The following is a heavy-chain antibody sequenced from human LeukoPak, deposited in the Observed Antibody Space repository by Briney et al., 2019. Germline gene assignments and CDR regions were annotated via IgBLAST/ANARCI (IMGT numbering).Heavy chain of an antibody. V-gene: IGHV4-39*01. CDR3: ARPPGFSTSFWA. CDR2: IHYTGST. J-gene: IGHJ5*02. Sequence: PSETLSLTCTVSGGSISGSSYYWGWIRQPPGKGLEWIGSIHYTGSTYYKPSLKSRVTISVDTSKNQFSLKLTSVTAADTAVYYCARPPGFSTSFWAWGQGTLVTVSS. CDR1: GGSISGSSYY. D-gene: IGHD2-2*01.